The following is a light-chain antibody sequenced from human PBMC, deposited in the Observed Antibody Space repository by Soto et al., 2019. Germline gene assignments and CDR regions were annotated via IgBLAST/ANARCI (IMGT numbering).Light chain of an antibody. CDR3: CSYAGSSTFEV. Sequence: QSALTQPASVSESPGQSITISCTGTSSDVGSYNLVSWYQQHPGKAPKLMIYEVSKRPSGVSNRFSGSKSGNTASLTISGLQAEGEADYYCCSYAGSSTFEVFGGGTKLTVL. CDR2: EVS. V-gene: IGLV2-23*02. J-gene: IGLJ3*02. CDR1: SSDVGSYNL.